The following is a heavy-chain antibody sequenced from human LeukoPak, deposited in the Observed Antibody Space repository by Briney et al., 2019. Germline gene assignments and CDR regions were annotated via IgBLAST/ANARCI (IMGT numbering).Heavy chain of an antibody. CDR2: ISSSSSYI. CDR3: ARDPTYYYDSSGYYYRPFDY. Sequence: GGSLRLSCAVSGFTFSSYSMNWVRQAPGKGLEWVSSISSSSSYIYYADSVKGRFTISRDNAKNSLYLQVNSLRAEDTAGYYCARDPTYYYDSSGYYYRPFDYWGQGTLVTVSS. V-gene: IGHV3-21*01. J-gene: IGHJ4*02. CDR1: GFTFSSYS. D-gene: IGHD3-22*01.